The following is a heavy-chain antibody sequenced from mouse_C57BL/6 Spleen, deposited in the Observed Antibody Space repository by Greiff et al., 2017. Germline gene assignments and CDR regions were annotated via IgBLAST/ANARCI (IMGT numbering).Heavy chain of an antibody. CDR1: GFTFSDYG. CDR3: AREDYYDLAMDY. D-gene: IGHD2-4*01. J-gene: IGHJ4*01. CDR2: ISSGSNTI. V-gene: IGHV5-17*01. Sequence: EVKLVESGGGLVKPGGSLKLSCAASGFTFSDYGMHWVRQAPEKGLEWVAYISSGSNTIYYADTVKGRFTISRDNAKNTLFLQMTSLRSEDTAMYYCAREDYYDLAMDYWGQGTSVTVSS.